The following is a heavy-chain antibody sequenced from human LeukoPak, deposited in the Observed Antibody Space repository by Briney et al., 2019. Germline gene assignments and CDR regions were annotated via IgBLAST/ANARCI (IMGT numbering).Heavy chain of an antibody. CDR3: ARQITFGGVEFDP. CDR1: GYSFTSYW. CDR2: IYPGDSDA. J-gene: IGHJ5*02. Sequence: PGESLKISCKGSGYSFTSYWIGWGRQMPGKGLEWMGIIYPGDSDARYSPSFQGQVTISVDKAITTAYLQWSSLKASDSAMYYCARQITFGGVEFDPWGQGTLVTVSS. D-gene: IGHD3-16*01. V-gene: IGHV5-51*01.